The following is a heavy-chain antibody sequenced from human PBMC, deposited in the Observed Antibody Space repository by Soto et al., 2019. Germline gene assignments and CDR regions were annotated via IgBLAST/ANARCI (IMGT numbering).Heavy chain of an antibody. Sequence: SVTVSCTASGGTFSSYTISWVRQAPGQGLEWMGRIIPILGIANYAQKFQGRVTITADKSTSTAYMELSSLRSEDTAVYYCARDSSAMATGYFDYWGQGTLVTVSS. D-gene: IGHD5-18*01. J-gene: IGHJ4*02. V-gene: IGHV1-69*04. CDR3: ARDSSAMATGYFDY. CDR1: GGTFSSYT. CDR2: IIPILGIA.